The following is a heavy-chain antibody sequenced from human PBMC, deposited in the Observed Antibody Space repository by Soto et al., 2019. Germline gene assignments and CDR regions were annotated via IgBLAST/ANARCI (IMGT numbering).Heavy chain of an antibody. V-gene: IGHV4-59*01. D-gene: IGHD6-6*01. CDR2: IYYSGST. J-gene: IGHJ3*02. CDR1: GGSISSYY. CDR3: ARARIAARPDAFDI. Sequence: SETLSLTCTVSGGSISSYYWSWIRQPPGKGLEWIRYIYYSGSTNYNPSLKSRVTISVDTSKNQFSLKLSSVTAADTAVYYCARARIAARPDAFDIWGQGTMVPVSS.